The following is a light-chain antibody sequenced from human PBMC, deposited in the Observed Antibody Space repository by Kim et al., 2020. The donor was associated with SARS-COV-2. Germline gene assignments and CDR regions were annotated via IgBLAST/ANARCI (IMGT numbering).Light chain of an antibody. Sequence: VSPGQTAIITCSGDKLGDKYASWHQQRPGQSPVLVISQNNRRPSGIPERFSGSNSGNTATLTISGTQAMDEADYYCHAWDRNTAIFGGGTQLTVL. J-gene: IGLJ2*01. CDR1: KLGDKY. CDR3: HAWDRNTAI. V-gene: IGLV3-1*01. CDR2: QNN.